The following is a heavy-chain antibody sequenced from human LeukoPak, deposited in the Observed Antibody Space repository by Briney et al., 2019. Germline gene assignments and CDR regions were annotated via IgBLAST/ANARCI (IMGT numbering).Heavy chain of an antibody. Sequence: ASVKVSCKASGYTFTSYDINGVRPATRQGLEWMGWMNPNRGNTGYAQKFQGRVTMTRNTSISTAYMELSSLRSEDTAVYYCARGPPTLLWFGPTENLDYWGQGTLVTVSS. J-gene: IGHJ4*02. CDR3: ARGPPTLLWFGPTENLDY. CDR1: GYTFTSYD. CDR2: MNPNRGNT. D-gene: IGHD3-10*01. V-gene: IGHV1-8*01.